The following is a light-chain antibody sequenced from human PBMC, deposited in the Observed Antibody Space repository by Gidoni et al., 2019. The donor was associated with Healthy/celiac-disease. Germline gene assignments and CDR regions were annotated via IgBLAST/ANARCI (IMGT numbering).Light chain of an antibody. V-gene: IGKV1-39*01. J-gene: IGKJ1*01. CDR3: QQSYSTLWT. CDR2: AAS. Sequence: DIQMTQSPSSLSASVGDRVTITCRASQSISSYLNWYQQKPGKAPKLLIYAASSLQSGVPSSFSGSGSGKDFTLTISSLQPEDFETYYCQQSYSTLWTFGQGTRVEIK. CDR1: QSISSY.